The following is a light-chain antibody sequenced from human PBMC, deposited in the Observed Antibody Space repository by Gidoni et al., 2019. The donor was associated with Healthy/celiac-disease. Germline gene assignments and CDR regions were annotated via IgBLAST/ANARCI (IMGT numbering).Light chain of an antibody. Sequence: HLAEAPSSLSASVGDRVTITCRASQSISSYLNWDQQKPGKAPKLLIYAASSLQSGVPSRFSGSGSGTDFTLTISSLQPEDFATYYCQQSYSTPRTFGQGTKLEIK. CDR3: QQSYSTPRT. CDR2: AAS. CDR1: QSISSY. J-gene: IGKJ2*01. V-gene: IGKV1-39*01.